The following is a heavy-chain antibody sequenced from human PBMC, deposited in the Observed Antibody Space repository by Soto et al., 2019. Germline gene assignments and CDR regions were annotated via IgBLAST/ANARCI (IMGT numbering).Heavy chain of an antibody. CDR2: ISDDGTNK. CDR3: ARDGSSRGLWLGPDY. CDR1: GFTFSGYA. V-gene: IGHV3-30-3*01. Sequence: GGSLRLSCAASGFTFSGYAMHCVRQAPGKGLQWVAVISDDGTNKHYADSVRGRFTISRDNSKNTLHLQMDSLRPEDTAFYYCARDGSSRGLWLGPDYWGQGTQVTVSS. D-gene: IGHD5-18*01. J-gene: IGHJ4*02.